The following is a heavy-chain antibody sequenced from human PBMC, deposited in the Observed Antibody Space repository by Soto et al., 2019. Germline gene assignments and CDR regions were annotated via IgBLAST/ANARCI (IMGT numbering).Heavy chain of an antibody. CDR3: ARRYGYSFDY. D-gene: IGHD1-1*01. Sequence: QVQLQESGPGLVKPSATLSLTCTVSGGSISSYYWSWIRRPPGKGLEWIGYIYSSGSTNYNPSIKSRVTISLDTSKSPYSMNLSSVTDADTALYYCARRYGYSFDYWGQGTLVTVSS. CDR2: IYSSGST. J-gene: IGHJ4*02. V-gene: IGHV4-59*08. CDR1: GGSISSYY.